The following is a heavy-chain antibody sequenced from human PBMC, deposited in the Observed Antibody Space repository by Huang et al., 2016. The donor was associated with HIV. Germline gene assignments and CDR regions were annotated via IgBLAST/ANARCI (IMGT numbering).Heavy chain of an antibody. D-gene: IGHD3-10*01. V-gene: IGHV1-2*02. CDR1: GYSFTGHF. J-gene: IGHJ4*02. CDR2: IDPTMGAI. CDR3: AREAWASGVAHYFDY. Sequence: QVQLVKSGAEVKRPGASVKVSCKASGYSFTGHFIHWVRQAPGEGLAWMGGIDPTMGAINWAYRFQGRVSMTRDKSIGTADMEVRGLRSDDTAVFFCAREAWASGVAHYFDYWGPGTLVTVSS.